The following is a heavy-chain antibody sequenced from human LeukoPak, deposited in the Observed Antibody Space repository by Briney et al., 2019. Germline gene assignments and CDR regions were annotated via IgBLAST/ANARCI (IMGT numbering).Heavy chain of an antibody. J-gene: IGHJ5*02. CDR3: ARDRGTVVSPFDP. V-gene: IGHV1-8*01. Sequence: ASVKVSCKASGYTFTSYDINWVRQATGQGLEWMGWMNPNSGNTGYAQKFQGRVTMTRSTSISTAYMELSSLRSEDTAVYYCARDRGTVVSPFDPWGQGTLVTVSS. CDR1: GYTFTSYD. D-gene: IGHD3-22*01. CDR2: MNPNSGNT.